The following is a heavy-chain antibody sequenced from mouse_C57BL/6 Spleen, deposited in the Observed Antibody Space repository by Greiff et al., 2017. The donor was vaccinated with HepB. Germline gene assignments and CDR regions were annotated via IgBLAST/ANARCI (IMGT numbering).Heavy chain of an antibody. Sequence: EVMLVESGGGLVKPGGSLKLSCAASGFTFSDYGMHWVRQAPEKGLEWVAYISSGSSTIYYADTVKGRFTISRDNATNTLFLQMTSLRSADTAMYYCARRGTYYAMDYWGQGTSVTVSS. V-gene: IGHV5-17*01. CDR1: GFTFSDYG. CDR2: ISSGSSTI. CDR3: ARRGTYYAMDY. J-gene: IGHJ4*01. D-gene: IGHD3-3*01.